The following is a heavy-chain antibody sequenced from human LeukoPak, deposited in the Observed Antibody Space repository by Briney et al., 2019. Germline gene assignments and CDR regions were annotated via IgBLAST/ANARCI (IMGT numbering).Heavy chain of an antibody. CDR1: GFTFSNYA. CDR2: ISNDGTID. Sequence: GGSLRLSCAASGFTFSNYAMHWVRQAPGKGLEWVAVISNDGTIDYYTDSVEGRFIISRDDSKNRMSLQMNSLRVDDTALYYCAKGPDPVVRGPRRAFDLWGQGTRVTVSS. J-gene: IGHJ3*01. CDR3: AKGPDPVVRGPRRAFDL. V-gene: IGHV3-30-3*01. D-gene: IGHD3-10*01.